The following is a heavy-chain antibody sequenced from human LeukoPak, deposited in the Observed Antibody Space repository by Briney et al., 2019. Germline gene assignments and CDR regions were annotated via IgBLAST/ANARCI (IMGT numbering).Heavy chain of an antibody. CDR1: GGSISSYY. D-gene: IGHD3-22*01. CDR3: AGTYYYDSSGYYHYSL. V-gene: IGHV4-59*07. CDR2: IYYSGST. Sequence: SDTLSLTCTVSGGSISSYYWRWIRQPPGKGLEWIGYIYYSGSTNYTPSLKSRVTISVDTSKNQFSLKLSSVTAADTAVYYCAGTYYYDSSGYYHYSLWGQGTLVTVSS. J-gene: IGHJ4*02.